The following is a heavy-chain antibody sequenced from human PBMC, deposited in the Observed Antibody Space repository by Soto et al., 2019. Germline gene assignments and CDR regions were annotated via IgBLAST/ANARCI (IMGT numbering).Heavy chain of an antibody. V-gene: IGHV3-23*01. Sequence: PGGSLRLSCAASGFTFNSYAMSWVRQAQGKGLEWVSAISGSGGSTYYADFANGRFTISRDNSKNTLYLQMNSLRADDTAVYYCAKVDAKNTVTPLHYWAQGPPVPVSS. CDR2: ISGSGGST. CDR1: GFTFNSYA. CDR3: AKVDAKNTVTPLHY. J-gene: IGHJ4*02. D-gene: IGHD4-17*01.